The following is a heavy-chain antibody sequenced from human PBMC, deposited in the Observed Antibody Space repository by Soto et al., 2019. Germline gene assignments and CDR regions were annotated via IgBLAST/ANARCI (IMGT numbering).Heavy chain of an antibody. Sequence: EVQVLESGGGLVQPGGSLRLSCAASGVTFSSHTMSWVRLVPGKGLEWVSGISGSGDRSYYADSVKGRFTISRDNSKNTMYLQMNSLRVEDTGVYYCSKSDCGHTDCRLMDVWGQGTTVSVSS. D-gene: IGHD2-21*01. CDR2: ISGSGDRS. CDR3: SKSDCGHTDCRLMDV. V-gene: IGHV3-23*01. J-gene: IGHJ6*02. CDR1: GVTFSSHT.